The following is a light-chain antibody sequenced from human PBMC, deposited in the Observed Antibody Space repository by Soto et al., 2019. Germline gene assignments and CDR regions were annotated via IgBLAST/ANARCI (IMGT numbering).Light chain of an antibody. CDR2: GAS. CDR3: QHYDHWPLT. J-gene: IGKJ1*01. V-gene: IGKV3D-15*01. CDR1: QSVSNN. Sequence: EIVMTQYPATLSVSPGERATLSCRASQSVSNNYLAWYQQKPGQAPRLLIYGASNRATGIPDRFSGSGSGTDFTLTISSLQSEDFAVYYCQHYDHWPLTFGQGTKVDIK.